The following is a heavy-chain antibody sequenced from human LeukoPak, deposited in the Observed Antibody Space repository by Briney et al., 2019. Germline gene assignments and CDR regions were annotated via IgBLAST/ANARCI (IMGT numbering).Heavy chain of an antibody. CDR2: IYYSGST. Sequence: PSETLSLTCTVSGGSISSSSYYWGWIRQPPGKGLEWIGSIYYSGSTYYNPSLKSRVTISVDTSKNQFSLKLSSVIAADTAVYYCARAETYYYDSSGFPFWGQGTLVTVSS. CDR3: ARAETYYYDSSGFPF. D-gene: IGHD3-22*01. J-gene: IGHJ4*02. CDR1: GGSISSSSYY. V-gene: IGHV4-39*07.